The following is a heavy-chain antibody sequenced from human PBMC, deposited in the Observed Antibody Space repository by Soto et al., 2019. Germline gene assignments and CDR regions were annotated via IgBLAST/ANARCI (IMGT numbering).Heavy chain of an antibody. D-gene: IGHD3-16*01. J-gene: IGHJ2*01. CDR1: GVTFKDYG. CDR3: ARDGWGSNWYLDL. V-gene: IGHV3-30*03. Sequence: GGSLRLSCGAPGVTFKDYGMHWVRQAPGKGLEWVAVISYDGKQTYYADSVKGRFTISKDKSKRTLFLQMNSLRVDDTAVYYCARDGWGSNWYLDLWGRGPFVTVYS. CDR2: ISYDGKQT.